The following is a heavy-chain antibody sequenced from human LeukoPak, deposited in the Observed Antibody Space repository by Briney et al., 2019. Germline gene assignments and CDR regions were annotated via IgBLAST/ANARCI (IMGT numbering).Heavy chain of an antibody. D-gene: IGHD3-3*01. CDR3: ARGTRRANYDFWSGYYILDV. J-gene: IGHJ6*04. V-gene: IGHV1-69*05. CDR1: GGTFSSYA. Sequence: ASVKVSCKASGGTFSSYAISWVRQAPGQGLEWMGGIIPIFGTANYAQKFQGRVTITTDESTSTAYMELSSLRSEDTAVYYCARGTRRANYDFWSGYYILDVWGKGTTVTVSS. CDR2: IIPIFGTA.